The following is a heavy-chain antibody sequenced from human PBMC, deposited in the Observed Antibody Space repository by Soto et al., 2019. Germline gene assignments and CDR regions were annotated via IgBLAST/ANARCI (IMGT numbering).Heavy chain of an antibody. CDR2: IKQDGSEK. Sequence: EVQLVESGGGLVQPGGSLRLSCAASGFTFSSYWMNWVRQAPGEGLEWVANIKQDGSEKYYVDSVKGRFTISRDNAKNSLYQQMNSLRAEDTAVYYCARGDSSGWTLYYYYYMDVWGKGTTVTVSS. D-gene: IGHD6-19*01. CDR1: GFTFSSYW. V-gene: IGHV3-7*01. J-gene: IGHJ6*03. CDR3: ARGDSSGWTLYYYYYMDV.